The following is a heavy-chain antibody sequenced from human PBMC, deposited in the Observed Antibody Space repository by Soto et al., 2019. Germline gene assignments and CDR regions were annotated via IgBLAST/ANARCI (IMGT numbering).Heavy chain of an antibody. Sequence: QVQLQESGPGLVKPSQTLSLTCTVSGGSMSSGGYYWSWIRQHPGKGLEWIGYIYYTGSTYYNPSLKSRVTISVDTSKNQFSLKLSSVTAADTAVYYCARDQRTAAAGIYFDWWGQGTLVTVSS. CDR2: IYYTGST. D-gene: IGHD6-13*01. CDR3: ARDQRTAAAGIYFDW. V-gene: IGHV4-31*03. J-gene: IGHJ4*02. CDR1: GGSMSSGGYY.